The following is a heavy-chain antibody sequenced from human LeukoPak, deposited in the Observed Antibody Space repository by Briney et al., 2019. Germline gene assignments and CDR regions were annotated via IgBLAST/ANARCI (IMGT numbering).Heavy chain of an antibody. D-gene: IGHD3-10*01. CDR3: ARNQVRGESRDY. Sequence: GRSVRLSRAASGFTFSIYSMNWVSQQPRSGRECVTFIGGSGSYISYADSVEGRLTISRDKTNNSLYMQMNRVTTTDTAVNYCARNQVRGESRDYWDWGPRVMVSA. CDR2: IGGSGSYI. V-gene: IGHV3-21*01. CDR1: GFTFSIYS. J-gene: IGHJ4*02.